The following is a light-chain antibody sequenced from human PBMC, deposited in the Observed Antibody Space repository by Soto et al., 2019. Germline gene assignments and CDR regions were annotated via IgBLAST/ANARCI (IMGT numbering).Light chain of an antibody. J-gene: IGKJ2*01. V-gene: IGKV2-30*01. CDR3: MQGTHWPRT. CDR1: QSLVNSDGNTY. Sequence: DVVMTQSPLSLPVTLGQPASISCRSSQSLVNSDGNTYLNWFQQRPGQSPRRLIYKVSNRDSGVPDRFSGSGSGTDFTLKISRVEAEDVGVYYCMQGTHWPRTFGQGTKLDIK. CDR2: KVS.